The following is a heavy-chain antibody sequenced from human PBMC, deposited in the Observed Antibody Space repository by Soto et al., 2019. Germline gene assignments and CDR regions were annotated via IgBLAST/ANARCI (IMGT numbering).Heavy chain of an antibody. V-gene: IGHV4-31*03. J-gene: IGHJ5*02. CDR2: IYYSGST. D-gene: IGHD3-3*01. CDR1: GGSISSGDYY. CDR3: ARWWSGSRQGFDP. Sequence: QVQLQESGPGLVKPSQTLSLTCTVSGGSISSGDYYRSWIRQHPGKGLEWIGYIYYSGSTCYNPSLKSRVTISVDTSKNQFSLKLSSVTAADTAVYYCARWWSGSRQGFDPWGQGTLVTVSS.